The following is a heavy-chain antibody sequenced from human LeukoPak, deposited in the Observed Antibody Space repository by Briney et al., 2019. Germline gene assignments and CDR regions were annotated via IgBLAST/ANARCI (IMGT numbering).Heavy chain of an antibody. CDR1: GGSISSSY. J-gene: IGHJ4*02. V-gene: IGHV4-59*01. CDR2: IYYSGNT. D-gene: IGHD4-17*01. CDR3: ARVLTTVTNFDY. Sequence: SETLSLTCTVSGGSISSSYWSWIRQPPGKGLEWIGYIYYSGNTNYNPSLKSRVTISVDTSKNQFSLKLSSVTAADTAVYYCARVLTTVTNFDYWGQGTLVTVSS.